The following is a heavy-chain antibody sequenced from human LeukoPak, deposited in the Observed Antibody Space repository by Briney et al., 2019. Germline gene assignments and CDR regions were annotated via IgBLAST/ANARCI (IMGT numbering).Heavy chain of an antibody. J-gene: IGHJ4*02. D-gene: IGHD2-2*01. CDR2: ISPNSGGT. CDR1: GYTFTGYS. V-gene: IGHV1-2*02. Sequence: ASVKVSCKASGYTFTGYSMHWVRQAPGQGLEWMGWISPNSGGTGCAQKFQGRVTMTRDTSTSTVYMELSSLRSEDTAVYYCARDYKIPQQYCSITSCYLFDYWGQGTLVTVSS. CDR3: ARDYKIPQQYCSITSCYLFDY.